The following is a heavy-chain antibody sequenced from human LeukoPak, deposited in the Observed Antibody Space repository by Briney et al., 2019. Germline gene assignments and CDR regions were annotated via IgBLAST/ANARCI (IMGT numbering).Heavy chain of an antibody. V-gene: IGHV4-59*01. D-gene: IGHD6-13*01. CDR1: GGSISSYY. J-gene: IGHJ5*02. CDR3: AREAAAGPNWFDP. CDR2: IYYSGST. Sequence: SETLSLTCTVSGGSISSYYWSWIRQPPGKGLEWIGYIYYSGSTNYNPSLKSRVTISVDTSKNQFSLKLSSVTAADTAVYYCAREAAAGPNWFDPWGQGTLVTVSP.